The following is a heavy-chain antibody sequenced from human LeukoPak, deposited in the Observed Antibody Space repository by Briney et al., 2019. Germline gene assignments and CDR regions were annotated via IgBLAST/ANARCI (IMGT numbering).Heavy chain of an antibody. Sequence: ASVKVSCKASGGTFSSYAISWVRQAPGQGLEWMGGIIPIFGTANYAQKFQGRVTITADESTSTAYMELSSLRSEDTAVYYCARENIVVVPAARNYYYGMDVWGQGTTVTVSS. J-gene: IGHJ6*02. CDR3: ARENIVVVPAARNYYYGMDV. D-gene: IGHD2-2*01. V-gene: IGHV1-69*01. CDR2: IIPIFGTA. CDR1: GGTFSSYA.